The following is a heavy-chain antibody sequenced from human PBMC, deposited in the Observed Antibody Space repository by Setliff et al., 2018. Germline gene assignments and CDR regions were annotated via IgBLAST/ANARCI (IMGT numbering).Heavy chain of an antibody. V-gene: IGHV3-74*01. J-gene: IGHJ3*02. D-gene: IGHD1-26*01. Sequence: GGSLRLSCAASGFIFSSYWMHWVRQVPEKGLVWVSQINTDGSTTRYADSVKGRFTVSRDNAKNTLYLQMNSLRGEDTAVYYCARDWGEAGSTNAFDIWGQGTGVTVSS. CDR1: GFIFSSYW. CDR3: ARDWGEAGSTNAFDI. CDR2: INTDGSTT.